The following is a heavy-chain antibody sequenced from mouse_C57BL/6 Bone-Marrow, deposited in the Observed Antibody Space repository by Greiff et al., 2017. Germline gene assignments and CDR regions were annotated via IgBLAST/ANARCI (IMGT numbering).Heavy chain of an antibody. Sequence: VQLQQSGPELVKPGASVKISCKASGYSFTGYYMNWVKQSPEKSLEWIGEINPSTGGTTYNQKFKAKATLTVDKSSSTADMQLKSLTSEDSAVYYCARFCDYFDYWGQGSTLTDSS. J-gene: IGHJ2*01. CDR3: ARFCDYFDY. V-gene: IGHV1-42*01. CDR1: GYSFTGYY. CDR2: INPSTGGT.